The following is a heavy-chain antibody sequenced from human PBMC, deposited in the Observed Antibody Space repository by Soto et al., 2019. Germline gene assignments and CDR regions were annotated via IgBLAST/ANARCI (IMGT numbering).Heavy chain of an antibody. V-gene: IGHV3-33*01. J-gene: IGHJ6*02. CDR2: IWYDGSNK. CDR3: ARDTWSMDV. Sequence: QVQLVESGGGVVQPGRSLRLSCAASGFTFSSYGMHWVRQAPDKGLEWVAVIWYDGSNKYYADSVKGRFTISRDDSRNTLYLQMNSLRAEDTAVYYCARDTWSMDVWGQGTTVTVSS. CDR1: GFTFSSYG. D-gene: IGHD1-1*01.